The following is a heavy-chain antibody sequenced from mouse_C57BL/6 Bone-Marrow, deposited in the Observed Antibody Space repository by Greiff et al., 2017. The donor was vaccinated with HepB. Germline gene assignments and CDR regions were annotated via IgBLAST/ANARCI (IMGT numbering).Heavy chain of an antibody. V-gene: IGHV14-4*01. CDR2: IDPENGDT. CDR3: TTGTGTGAMDY. Sequence: VQLKESGAELVRPGASVKLSCTASGFNIKDDYMHWVKQRPEQGLEWIGWIDPENGDTEYASKFQGKATITADTSSNTAYLQLSSLTSEDTAVYYCTTGTGTGAMDYWGQGTSVTVSS. J-gene: IGHJ4*01. D-gene: IGHD4-1*01. CDR1: GFNIKDDY.